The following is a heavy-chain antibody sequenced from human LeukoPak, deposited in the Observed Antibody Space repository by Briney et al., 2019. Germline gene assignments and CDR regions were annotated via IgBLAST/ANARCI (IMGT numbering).Heavy chain of an antibody. CDR3: ARDLSSTPNWEFDY. Sequence: ASVKASCNTSGYTFNGYFIHWVRQAAGQGLEWMGRINPSSGVTEYAQNFQGRVAMSRDTSISTASMELSWLTSDDTAVYYCARDLSSTPNWEFDYWGQGTLVTVSS. CDR2: INPSSGVT. D-gene: IGHD7-27*01. J-gene: IGHJ4*02. CDR1: GYTFNGYF. V-gene: IGHV1-2*06.